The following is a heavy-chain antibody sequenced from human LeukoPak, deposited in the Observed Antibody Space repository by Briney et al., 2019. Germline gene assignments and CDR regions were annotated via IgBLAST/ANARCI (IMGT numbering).Heavy chain of an antibody. CDR2: VWYDGVKK. Sequence: GGSLRLSCAASGFTLSSYAMHWVRQAPGKGLEWVAVVWYDGVKKYYLDSVEGRFTVSRANSRNTLYLQMDSLRAEDTAVYFCAKDALRHGGLYYFDYWGQGTSVIVSS. V-gene: IGHV3-33*06. CDR1: GFTLSSYA. CDR3: AKDALRHGGLYYFDY. D-gene: IGHD2-15*01. J-gene: IGHJ4*02.